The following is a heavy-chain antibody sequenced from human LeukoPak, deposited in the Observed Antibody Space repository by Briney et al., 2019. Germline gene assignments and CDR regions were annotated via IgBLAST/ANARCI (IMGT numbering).Heavy chain of an antibody. V-gene: IGHV3-9*01. Sequence: TGGSLRLSCAASGFTFSSYWMSWVRQAPGKGLEWVSGISWNSGSIAYADSVKGRFTISRDNAKNSLYLQMNSLRAEDTALYYCAKAVADGDSSGCDYWGQGTLVTVSS. J-gene: IGHJ4*02. CDR3: AKAVADGDSSGCDY. CDR1: GFTFSSYW. D-gene: IGHD3-22*01. CDR2: ISWNSGSI.